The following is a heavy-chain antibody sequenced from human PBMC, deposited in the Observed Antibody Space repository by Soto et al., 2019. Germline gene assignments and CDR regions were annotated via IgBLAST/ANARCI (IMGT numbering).Heavy chain of an antibody. J-gene: IGHJ3*02. CDR1: GFTFSSYG. V-gene: IGHV3-7*01. D-gene: IGHD6-19*01. CDR2: IMQDGSDK. Sequence: GGSLRLSCAASGFTFSSYGMHWVRQAPGKGLEWVANIMQDGSDKYYVDSVKGRFTISRDNAENTLYLQMNNLRADDSAVYYCVRVLKSIGWDNDVFDIWGQGTMVTVSS. CDR3: VRVLKSIGWDNDVFDI.